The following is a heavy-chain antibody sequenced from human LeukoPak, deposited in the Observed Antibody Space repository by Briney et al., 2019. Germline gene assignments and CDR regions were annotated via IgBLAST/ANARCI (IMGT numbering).Heavy chain of an antibody. V-gene: IGHV3-48*01. D-gene: IGHD2-2*01. J-gene: IGHJ2*01. CDR1: GFTFSSYS. CDR3: ARDDCSSTSCYVPPGYFDL. CDR2: ISSSSSTI. Sequence: PGGSLRLSCAASGFTFSSYSMNWVRQAPGKGLEWVSYISSSSSTIYYAGSVKGRFTISRDNAKNSLYLQMNSLRAEDTAVYYCARDDCSSTSCYVPPGYFDLWGRGTLVTVSS.